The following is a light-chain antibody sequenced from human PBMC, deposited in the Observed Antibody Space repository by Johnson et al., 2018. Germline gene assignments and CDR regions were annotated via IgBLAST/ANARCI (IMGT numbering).Light chain of an antibody. CDR1: SSNIGNNY. CDR3: GTWDSNLSAGNV. J-gene: IGLJ1*01. V-gene: IGLV1-51*02. Sequence: QSVLTQPPSVSAAPGQKVTISCSGSSSNIGNNYVSWYQQLPGTAPKLLIYENNKRPSGIPDRFSGSKSGTSATLGITGLQTGDEADDYCGTWDSNLSAGNVLGTGTKVTVL. CDR2: ENN.